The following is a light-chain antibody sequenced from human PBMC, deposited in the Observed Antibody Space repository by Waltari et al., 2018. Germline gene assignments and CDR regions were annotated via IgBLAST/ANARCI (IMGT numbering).Light chain of an antibody. CDR2: TNN. J-gene: IGLJ3*02. CDR3: AAWDDSLSGPG. CDR1: TSNIGSNT. V-gene: IGLV1-44*01. Sequence: QSVLTQPPSASGTPGQRVTISCSGSTSNIGSNTVHWYQQLPGTAPKLLIYTNNQRPSGVPDRFSGSKSGTSASLAISGLQSEDEADYYCAAWDDSLSGPGFGGGTKVTVL.